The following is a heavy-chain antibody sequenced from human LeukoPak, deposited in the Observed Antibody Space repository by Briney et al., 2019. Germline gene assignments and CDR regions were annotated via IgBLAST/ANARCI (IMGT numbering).Heavy chain of an antibody. V-gene: IGHV4-59*01. Sequence: SETLSLTCTASGGSISSYYLSWIRQPPGKGLEWIGYIYYSGSTNYNPSLKSRVNISVDTSKNQFSLKLSSVTAADTAVYYCAREGHSSSWDYYFDYWGQGTLVTVSS. CDR3: AREGHSSSWDYYFDY. D-gene: IGHD6-13*01. CDR2: IYYSGST. CDR1: GGSISSYY. J-gene: IGHJ4*02.